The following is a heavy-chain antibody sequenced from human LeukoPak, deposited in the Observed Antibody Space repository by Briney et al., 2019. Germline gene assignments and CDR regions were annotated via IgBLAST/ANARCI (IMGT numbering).Heavy chain of an antibody. J-gene: IGHJ4*02. V-gene: IGHV1-8*01. D-gene: IGHD3-22*01. CDR3: ARRSDDYDSSAYYH. CDR2: VNPNSGNT. CDR1: GYTFTSYD. Sequence: GASVKVSCKTSGYTFTSYDLNRVRQATGQGLEWMGWVNPNSGNTGYAQKFQGRVTMTMDPSMELSSLRSEDTAVYYCARRSDDYDSSAYYHWGQGTLVTVSS.